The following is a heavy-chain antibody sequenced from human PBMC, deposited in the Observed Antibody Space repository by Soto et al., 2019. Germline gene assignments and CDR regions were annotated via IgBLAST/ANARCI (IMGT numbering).Heavy chain of an antibody. D-gene: IGHD3-22*01. CDR3: ARYRGYYYDSSGYYPSRYYYYGMDV. CDR1: GGSFSGYY. J-gene: IGHJ6*02. V-gene: IGHV4-34*01. CDR2: INHSGST. Sequence: SETLSLTCAVYGGSFSGYYWSWIRQPPGKGLEWIGEINHSGSTNYNPSLKSRVTISVDTSKNQLSLKLSSVTAADTAVYYCARYRGYYYDSSGYYPSRYYYYGMDVWGQGTTVTVSS.